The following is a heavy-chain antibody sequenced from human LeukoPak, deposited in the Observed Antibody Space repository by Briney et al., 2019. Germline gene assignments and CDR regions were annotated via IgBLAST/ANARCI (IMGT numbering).Heavy chain of an antibody. J-gene: IGHJ6*03. CDR2: ISASGGST. V-gene: IGHV3-23*01. D-gene: IGHD3-10*01. CDR3: AKAMKGNEGLTMVRGVIIKTAGLYYMDV. Sequence: PGGSLRLSCAASGFTLSSYAMSWVRQAPGKGLEWVSSISASGGSTNYADSVKGRFTISRDNSKNTVYLQMNSLRAEDTAVYYCAKAMKGNEGLTMVRGVIIKTAGLYYMDVWGKGTTVTVSS. CDR1: GFTLSSYA.